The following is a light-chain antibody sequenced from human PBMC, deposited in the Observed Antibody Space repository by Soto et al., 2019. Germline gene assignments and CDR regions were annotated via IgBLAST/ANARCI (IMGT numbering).Light chain of an antibody. CDR3: QQFNDWTRT. CDR2: GAS. Sequence: EIVMTQSPATLSVSPGERATLSCRASQSVGSNLAWYQQAPGQAPRLLIYGASTRATGIPARFSGSGSGTEFTLTISSLQSEDFALYYCQQFNDWTRTFGQGTKV. CDR1: QSVGSN. J-gene: IGKJ1*01. V-gene: IGKV3-15*01.